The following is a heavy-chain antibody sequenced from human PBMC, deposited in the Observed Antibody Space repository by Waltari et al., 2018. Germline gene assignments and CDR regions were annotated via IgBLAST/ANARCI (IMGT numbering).Heavy chain of an antibody. Sequence: QVQLVQSGAEVKKPGSSVKVSCKASGGTFSSYAISWVRQAPGQGLEWMVGIIPICGTANYAQKFQGRVTITADESTSTAYMELSSLRSEDTAVYYCARGGNWNLNLYYFDYWGQGTLVTVSS. CDR2: IIPICGTA. CDR3: ARGGNWNLNLYYFDY. D-gene: IGHD1-1*01. J-gene: IGHJ4*02. V-gene: IGHV1-69*13. CDR1: GGTFSSYA.